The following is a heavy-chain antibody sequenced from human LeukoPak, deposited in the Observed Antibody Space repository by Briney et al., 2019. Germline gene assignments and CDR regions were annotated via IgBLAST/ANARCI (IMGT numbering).Heavy chain of an antibody. V-gene: IGHV1-69*06. D-gene: IGHD6-13*01. Sequence: SVKVSCKASGGTFSSHAISWVRQAPGQGLEWMGGIIPIFGTTNYAQKFQDRVTITADKSTSTAYMELSSLRSEDTAVYYCARVVGLTGYSSSWYSGYYYYMDVWGKGTTVTVSS. CDR1: GGTFSSHA. J-gene: IGHJ6*03. CDR3: ARVVGLTGYSSSWYSGYYYYMDV. CDR2: IIPIFGTT.